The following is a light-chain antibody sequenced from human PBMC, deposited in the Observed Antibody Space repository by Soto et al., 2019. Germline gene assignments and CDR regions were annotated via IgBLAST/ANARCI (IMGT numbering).Light chain of an antibody. CDR1: RSNIGSNY. J-gene: IGLJ2*01. V-gene: IGLV1-47*01. CDR2: RNN. CDR3: ATWDDSLRVVL. Sequence: QSVLTQPPSASGTPGQRVTISCSGGRSNIGSNYVYWYHHLPGTTPKLLIYRNNQRPSGVPDRLSASKSGTSASLAISGLRSADEALYYCATWDDSLRVVLFGGGTKLTVL.